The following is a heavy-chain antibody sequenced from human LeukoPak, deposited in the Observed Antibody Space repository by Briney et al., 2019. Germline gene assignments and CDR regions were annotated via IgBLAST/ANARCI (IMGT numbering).Heavy chain of an antibody. CDR1: GGSISSGSYY. J-gene: IGHJ3*02. CDR3: ARTGYSSGWWDDAFDI. Sequence: SETLSLTCTVSGGSISSGSYYWSWIRQPAGKGLEWIGRIYTSGSTNYNPSLKSRVTISVDTSKNQFSLKLSSVTAADTAVYYCARTGYSSGWWDDAFDIWGQGTMVTVSS. D-gene: IGHD6-19*01. V-gene: IGHV4-61*02. CDR2: IYTSGST.